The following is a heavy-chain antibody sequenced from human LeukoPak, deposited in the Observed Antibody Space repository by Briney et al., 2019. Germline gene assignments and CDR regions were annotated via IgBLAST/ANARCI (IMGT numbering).Heavy chain of an antibody. CDR3: AKRRTTVITMDYFDY. D-gene: IGHD4-17*01. V-gene: IGHV3-23*01. Sequence: ETGGSLRLSCAASGFTFSDYWMSWVRQAPGKGLEWVSGISGGAGTPYYADSVKGRFTISRDNSKSTLYLQMTSLRAEDTAVYYCAKRRTTVITMDYFDYWGQGTLVTVSS. CDR2: ISGGAGTP. CDR1: GFTFSDYW. J-gene: IGHJ4*02.